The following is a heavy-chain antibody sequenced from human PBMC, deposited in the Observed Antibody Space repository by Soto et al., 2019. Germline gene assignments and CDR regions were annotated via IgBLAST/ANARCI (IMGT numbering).Heavy chain of an antibody. CDR3: AREGVAPYYYYGMDV. D-gene: IGHD5-12*01. CDR1: GYTFTRSG. CDR2: ISTYNGDT. V-gene: IGHV1-18*01. Sequence: QVQLVQSGAEVKKPGASVKVSCKASGYTFTRSGISWVRQAPGQGLEWMGWISTYNGDTNYAQTFQGRVTMTTDTSTSTGTMEVRSLRSDDTAVYYCAREGVAPYYYYGMDVWGQGTPVTVSS. J-gene: IGHJ6*02.